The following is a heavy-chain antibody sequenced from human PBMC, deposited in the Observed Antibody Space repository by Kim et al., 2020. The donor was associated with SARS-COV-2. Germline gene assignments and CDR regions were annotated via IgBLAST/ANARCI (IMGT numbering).Heavy chain of an antibody. J-gene: IGHJ4*02. V-gene: IGHV3-30*01. CDR3: ARRDFWSTYPFDY. D-gene: IGHD3-3*01. Sequence: YEDPGKGRFTVARDNSKNTIFLQMNSLTPDDTAVYYCARRDFWSTYPFDYWGQGTLVTVSS.